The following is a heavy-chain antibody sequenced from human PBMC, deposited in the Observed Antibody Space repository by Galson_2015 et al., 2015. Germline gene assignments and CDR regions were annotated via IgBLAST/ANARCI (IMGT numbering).Heavy chain of an antibody. CDR2: IDPGDSDA. CDR1: GYSFPDYW. V-gene: IGHV5-51*01. J-gene: IGHJ4*02. CDR3: ARVRGADPLGFDY. D-gene: IGHD3-16*01. Sequence: QSGAEVKKPGESLTISCKGSGYSFPDYWIGWVRQMPGKGLEWMGIIDPGDSDARYSPSFHGQVTISADKSISTAYVQWSSLKASDTAMYYCARVRGADPLGFDYWGQGTLVTVSP.